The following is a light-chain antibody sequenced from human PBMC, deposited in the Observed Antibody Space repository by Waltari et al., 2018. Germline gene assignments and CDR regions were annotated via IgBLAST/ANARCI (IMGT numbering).Light chain of an antibody. V-gene: IGKV3-11*01. CDR2: EAS. Sequence: EIVLTQSPATLSLSPGERATLSCRASQSVSNFLAWYQQYPGQAPRLLIYEASKRATGTPARFSGSGSGTDFTLTISSLEPEDFAVYYCQQRSNWPPLTFGGGTKVEIK. CDR3: QQRSNWPPLT. CDR1: QSVSNF. J-gene: IGKJ4*02.